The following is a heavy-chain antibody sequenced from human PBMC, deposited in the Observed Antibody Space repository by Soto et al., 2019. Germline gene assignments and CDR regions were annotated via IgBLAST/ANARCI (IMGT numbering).Heavy chain of an antibody. CDR3: ARTARVVVTAKTSYYYYYYYMDV. D-gene: IGHD2-15*01. CDR2: INAGNGNT. J-gene: IGHJ6*03. CDR1: GYTFTSYA. V-gene: IGHV1-3*01. Sequence: ASVKVSCKASGYTFTSYAMHWVRQAPGQRLEWMGWINAGNGNTKYSQKFQGRVTITRDTSASTAYMELSSLRSEETAVYYCARTARVVVTAKTSYYYYYYYMDVWGKGTTVTVSS.